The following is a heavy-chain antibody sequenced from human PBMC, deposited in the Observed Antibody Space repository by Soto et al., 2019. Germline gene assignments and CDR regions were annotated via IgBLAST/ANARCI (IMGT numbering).Heavy chain of an antibody. CDR2: IWDDGNNK. J-gene: IGHJ4*02. D-gene: IGHD6-19*01. CDR1: GITFSNYG. CDR3: ARDVLGDSSGCSDY. Sequence: QVQLVESGGGVVQPGRSLRLSCAASGITFSNYGMHWVRQAPGKGLEWVAVIWDDGNNKYYADSVKGRFTISRDNSKNTLYLQMNSLRVEDTAVYYCARDVLGDSSGCSDYWGQGTLVTVSS. V-gene: IGHV3-33*01.